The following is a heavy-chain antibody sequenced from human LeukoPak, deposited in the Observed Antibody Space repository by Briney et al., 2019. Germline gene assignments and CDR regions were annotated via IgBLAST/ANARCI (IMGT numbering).Heavy chain of an antibody. CDR1: GGSISTSNYY. CDR3: ARDRRTSGNYDILTRYYMGV. D-gene: IGHD3-9*01. Sequence: PSETLSLTCTVSGGSISTSNYYWGWVRQPPGRGLEWIGSIYYSGSTYYNPSLKSRVTISVDTSKNQFSLKLSSVTAADTAVYYCARDRRTSGNYDILTRYYMGVWGKGTTVTVSS. CDR2: IYYSGST. J-gene: IGHJ6*03. V-gene: IGHV4-39*07.